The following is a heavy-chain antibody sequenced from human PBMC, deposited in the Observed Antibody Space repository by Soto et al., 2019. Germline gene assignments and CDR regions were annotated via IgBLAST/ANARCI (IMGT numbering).Heavy chain of an antibody. CDR3: ARAPAYSSGWYWPY. J-gene: IGHJ4*02. CDR1: GGSFSGYY. V-gene: IGHV4-34*01. Sequence: ETLSLTCAVYGGSFSGYYWSWIRQPPGKGLEWIGEINHSGSTNYNPSLKSRVTISVDTSKNQFSLKLSSVTAADTAVYYCARAPAYSSGWYWPYWGQGTLVTVSS. D-gene: IGHD6-19*01. CDR2: INHSGST.